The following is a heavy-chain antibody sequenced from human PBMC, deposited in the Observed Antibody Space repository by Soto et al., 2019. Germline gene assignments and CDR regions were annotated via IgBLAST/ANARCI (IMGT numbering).Heavy chain of an antibody. V-gene: IGHV3-30*18. Sequence: GSLRLSCAASGFTFNIYGMHWVRQAPDKGLEWVALISYDGSNQYYADSVKGRFTISRDNSKNTLFLQMNSLRADDTAVYYCAKDQASGQGSFDSWGQGXLVTVSS. CDR1: GFTFNIYG. CDR2: ISYDGSNQ. CDR3: AKDQASGQGSFDS. J-gene: IGHJ4*02.